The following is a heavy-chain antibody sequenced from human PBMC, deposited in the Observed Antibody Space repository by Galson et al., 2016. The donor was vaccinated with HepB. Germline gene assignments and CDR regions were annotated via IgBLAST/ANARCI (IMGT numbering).Heavy chain of an antibody. CDR2: IKEDASKA. V-gene: IGHV3-7*03. J-gene: IGHJ1*01. CDR3: ARFGDEAGWNFHR. Sequence: SLRLSCAASGFTFSRFWMNWVRQAPGKGLEWVASIKEDASKAFYADSVKGRFTISRDNVEDSLSLQMNSLRSEDTAVYYCARFGDEAGWNFHRWGQGTLVTVSS. D-gene: IGHD3-10*01. CDR1: GFTFSRFW.